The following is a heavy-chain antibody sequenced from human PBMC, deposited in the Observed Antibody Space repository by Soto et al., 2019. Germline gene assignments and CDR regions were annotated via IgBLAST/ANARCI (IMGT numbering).Heavy chain of an antibody. CDR2: INAGNGNT. J-gene: IGHJ1*01. V-gene: IGHV1-3*01. CDR3: ARDPSSGWYIKYCQH. D-gene: IGHD6-19*01. Sequence: QVQLVQSGAEVKKPGASVKVSCKASGYTFTSYAMHWVRQAPGQRLEWMGWINAGNGNTKYSQKFQGRVTITRDTSARTGYMGLRSLRSDDTAVYYCARDPSSGWYIKYCQHCGQGTLVTVSS. CDR1: GYTFTSYA.